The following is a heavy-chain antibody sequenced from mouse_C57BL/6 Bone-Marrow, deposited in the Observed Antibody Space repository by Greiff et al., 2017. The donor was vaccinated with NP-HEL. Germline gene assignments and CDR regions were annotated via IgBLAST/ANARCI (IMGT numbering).Heavy chain of an antibody. CDR2: INPGSGGT. V-gene: IGHV1-54*01. J-gene: IGHJ4*01. CDR3: ARDYYGSSYVTYAMDY. Sequence: QVQLQQSGAELVRPGTSVKVSCKASGYAFTNYLIEWVKQRPGQGLEWIGVINPGSGGTNYNEKFKGKATLTADKSSSTAYMQLSSLTSEDSAVYFCARDYYGSSYVTYAMDYWGQGTSVTVPS. D-gene: IGHD1-1*01. CDR1: GYAFTNYL.